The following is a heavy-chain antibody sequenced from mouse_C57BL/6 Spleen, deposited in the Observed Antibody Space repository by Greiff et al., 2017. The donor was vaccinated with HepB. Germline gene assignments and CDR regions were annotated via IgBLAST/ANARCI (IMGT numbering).Heavy chain of an antibody. J-gene: IGHJ1*03. CDR2: IDPSDSET. D-gene: IGHD1-1*01. CDR1: GYTFTSYW. Sequence: QVHVKQPGAELVRPGSSVKLSCKASGYTFTSYWMHWVKQRPIQGLEWIGNIDPSDSETHYNQKFKDKATLTVDKSSSTAYMQLSSLTSEDSAVYYCAGGYYYGSSSDWYFDVWGTGTTVTVSS. CDR3: AGGYYYGSSSDWYFDV. V-gene: IGHV1-52*01.